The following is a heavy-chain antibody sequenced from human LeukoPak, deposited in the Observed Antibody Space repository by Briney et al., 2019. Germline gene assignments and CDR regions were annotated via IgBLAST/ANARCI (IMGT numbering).Heavy chain of an antibody. CDR2: INHSGST. Sequence: PSETLSLTCAVYGGSFSGYYWSWIRQPPGKGLEWIGEINHSGSTNYNPSLKSRVTISVDTSKNQFSLKLSSVTAADTAVYYCARHQPGYCSSTSCYGRRDFDYWGQGTLVTVSS. D-gene: IGHD2-2*01. J-gene: IGHJ4*02. CDR1: GGSFSGYY. CDR3: ARHQPGYCSSTSCYGRRDFDY. V-gene: IGHV4-34*01.